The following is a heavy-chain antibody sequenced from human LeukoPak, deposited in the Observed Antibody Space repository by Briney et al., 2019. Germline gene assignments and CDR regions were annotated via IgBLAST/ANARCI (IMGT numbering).Heavy chain of an antibody. V-gene: IGHV3-13*01. CDR1: GFTFSNYD. D-gene: IGHD2-21*02. Sequence: GGSLRLSCAASGFTFSNYDMHWVRHAAGKGLEWVSAIGTVGDTYYLGSVKGRFIISRENAKNTLYLQMNSLRAGDTAVYYCARIAAPGHCGGDCYSGDYWGQGTLVTVSS. J-gene: IGHJ4*02. CDR2: IGTVGDT. CDR3: ARIAAPGHCGGDCYSGDY.